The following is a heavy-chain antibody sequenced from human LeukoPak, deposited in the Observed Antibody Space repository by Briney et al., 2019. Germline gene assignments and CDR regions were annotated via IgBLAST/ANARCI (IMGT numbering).Heavy chain of an antibody. J-gene: IGHJ4*02. Sequence: GGSLRLSCAASGFTFSSYSMNWVRQAPGKGLEWVSSIGSSSSYIHYVDSAKGRSTISRDNAKNALYLQMNSLRAEDTAVYYCASEETTNGGWTPNYWGQGTLVTVSS. CDR2: IGSSSSYI. CDR3: ASEETTNGGWTPNY. D-gene: IGHD6-19*01. CDR1: GFTFSSYS. V-gene: IGHV3-21*01.